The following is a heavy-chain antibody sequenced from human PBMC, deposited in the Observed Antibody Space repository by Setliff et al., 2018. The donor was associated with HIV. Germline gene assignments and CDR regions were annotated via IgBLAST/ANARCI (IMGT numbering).Heavy chain of an antibody. J-gene: IGHJ5*01. V-gene: IGHV4-31*03. CDR1: GGSVSSGAYF. CDR3: ARDAVEASIPGGWFDS. CDR2: MSKRGTY. Sequence: SETLSLPCTVSGGSVSSGAYFWSWIRQHPGKGLEWMGYMSKRGTYICNPSLESRMTMSVDTSKNQLYLRLKSVTAADTAVYFCARDAVEASIPGGWFDSWGPGTLGTVAS. D-gene: IGHD2-21*01.